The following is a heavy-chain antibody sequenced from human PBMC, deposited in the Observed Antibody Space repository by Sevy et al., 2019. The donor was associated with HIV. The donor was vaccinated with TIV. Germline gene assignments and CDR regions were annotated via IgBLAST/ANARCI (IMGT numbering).Heavy chain of an antibody. CDR3: ARGCSVGDCALPVDY. CDR2: ISAYNGNT. J-gene: IGHJ4*02. V-gene: IGHV1-18*01. CDR1: GYTFTSYG. D-gene: IGHD2-21*02. Sequence: ASVKVSCKASGYTFTSYGISWVRQAPGQGLEWMGWISAYNGNTNYAQKLQGRVTMTTDTSMSTAYMELRSLRSDDTAVYYCARGCSVGDCALPVDYWGQGTLVTVSS.